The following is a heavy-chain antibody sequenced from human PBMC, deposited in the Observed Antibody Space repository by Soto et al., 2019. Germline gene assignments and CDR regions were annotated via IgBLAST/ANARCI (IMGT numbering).Heavy chain of an antibody. CDR3: ARDQATVTTAIFDY. CDR1: GYTFTSYG. V-gene: IGHV1-18*01. CDR2: ISAYNGNT. J-gene: IGHJ4*02. D-gene: IGHD4-17*01. Sequence: ASVKVSCKASGYTFTSYGISWVRQAPGQGLEWMGWISAYNGNTNYAQKLQGRVTMTTDTSTSTAYMELRSLRSDDTAVYYCARDQATVTTAIFDYWGQGTLVTVSS.